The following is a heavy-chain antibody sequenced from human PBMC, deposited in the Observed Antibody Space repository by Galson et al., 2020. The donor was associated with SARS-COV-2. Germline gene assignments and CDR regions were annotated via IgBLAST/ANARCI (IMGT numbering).Heavy chain of an antibody. V-gene: IGHV1-2*02. Sequence: ASVTVSCKASGYTFTGYYMHWVRQAPGQGLEWMGWINHNSGGTNYAQKFQGRVTMTRDTSISTAYMELSRLRSDDTAVYYCARVGAAAGRYYYGMDVWGQGTTVTVSS. CDR3: ARVGAAAGRYYYGMDV. CDR2: INHNSGGT. D-gene: IGHD6-13*01. CDR1: GYTFTGYY. J-gene: IGHJ6*02.